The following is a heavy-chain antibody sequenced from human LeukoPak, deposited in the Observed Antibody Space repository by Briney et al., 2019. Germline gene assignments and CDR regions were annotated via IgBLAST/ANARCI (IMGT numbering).Heavy chain of an antibody. Sequence: GGSLRLSCAASGFTFSNAWMSWVRQAPGKGLEWVGRIKSNTDGGTTDYAAPVKGRFTISGDDPKNTLYLQMNSLTIEDTAVYYCTTDLSAVAGTFDYWGQGTLVTVSS. CDR2: IKSNTDGGTT. D-gene: IGHD6-19*01. V-gene: IGHV3-15*01. J-gene: IGHJ4*02. CDR1: GFTFSNAW. CDR3: TTDLSAVAGTFDY.